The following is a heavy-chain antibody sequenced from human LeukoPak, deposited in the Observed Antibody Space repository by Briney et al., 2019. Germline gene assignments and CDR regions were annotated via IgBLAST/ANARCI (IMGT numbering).Heavy chain of an antibody. D-gene: IGHD5-24*01. CDR1: GFTFSNYG. Sequence: GGSLRLSCAASGFTFSNYGMTWDRQAPGKGLEWVANIKQDGSEEYYVDSVKGRFTISRDNAKTSLYLQMNSLRAEDTAVYYCASGRGGGVWGQGTLVTVSS. V-gene: IGHV3-7*01. CDR3: ASGRGGGV. CDR2: IKQDGSEE. J-gene: IGHJ4*02.